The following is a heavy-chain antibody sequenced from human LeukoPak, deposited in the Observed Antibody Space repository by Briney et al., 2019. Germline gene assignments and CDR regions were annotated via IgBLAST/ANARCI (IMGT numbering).Heavy chain of an antibody. Sequence: PSETLSLTCTVYTASFCGYYWSWLRQPPGKGLEWLGEINHSGSTNYNPSLKSRVTISVDTSKNQFSLNLRSVTAAETAVYHCARGRPSDCYRKWFDPWGQGTLVTVSS. V-gene: IGHV4-34*01. J-gene: IGHJ5*02. CDR2: INHSGST. CDR3: ARGRPSDCYRKWFDP. CDR1: TASFCGYY. D-gene: IGHD2-21*02.